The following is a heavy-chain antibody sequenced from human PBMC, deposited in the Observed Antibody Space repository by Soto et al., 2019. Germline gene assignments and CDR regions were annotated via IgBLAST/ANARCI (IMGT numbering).Heavy chain of an antibody. CDR1: GGSISSSSYY. CDR3: ARQGLGNGYTQFGDFDL. CDR2: IYYSGST. V-gene: IGHV4-39*02. D-gene: IGHD3-16*01. J-gene: IGHJ2*01. Sequence: PSETLSLTCTVSGGSISSSSYYWGWIRQPPGKGLEWIGNIYYSGSTSYSPSLKSRVTISLDTSKNFFSLKLSSVTAADTAVYYCARQGLGNGYTQFGDFDLWGRGTLVTSPQ.